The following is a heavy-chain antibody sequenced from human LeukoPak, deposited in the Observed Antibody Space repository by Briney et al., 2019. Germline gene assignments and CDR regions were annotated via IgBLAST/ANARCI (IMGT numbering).Heavy chain of an antibody. CDR2: IAYDGSAT. CDR1: GFTFSSYW. V-gene: IGHV3-30*03. D-gene: IGHD2-2*01. CDR3: GYCSTTSCSRYYYYYYYMDV. J-gene: IGHJ6*03. Sequence: GGSLRLSCAASGFTFSSYWMTWVRQAPGKGLEWVALIAYDGSATYYADSVKGRFTISRDNSKNMLYLQMNSLRAEDTAVYYCGYCSTTSCSRYYYYYYYMDVWGKGTTVTVSS.